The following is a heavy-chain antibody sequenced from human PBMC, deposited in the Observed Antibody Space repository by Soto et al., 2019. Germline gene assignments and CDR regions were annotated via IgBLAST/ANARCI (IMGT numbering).Heavy chain of an antibody. V-gene: IGHV1-69*05. J-gene: IGHJ6*02. CDR3: ARERLWFGESPSGMDV. CDR1: GGTFSSYA. D-gene: IGHD3-10*01. Sequence: QVQLVQSGAEVKKPGSSVKVSCKASGGTFSSYAISWVRQAPGQGLEWMGGIIPIFGTANYAQKFQGRVTITXVEXTXLAYMELSSLRSEDTAVYYCARERLWFGESPSGMDVWGQGTTVTVSS. CDR2: IIPIFGTA.